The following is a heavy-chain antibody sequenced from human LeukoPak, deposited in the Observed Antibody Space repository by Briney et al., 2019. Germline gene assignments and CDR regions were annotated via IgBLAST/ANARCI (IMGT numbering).Heavy chain of an antibody. CDR2: INKDGSGT. J-gene: IGHJ4*02. CDR3: AREVYYDSSGYVY. V-gene: IGHV3-7*01. D-gene: IGHD3-22*01. CDR1: GFTFSNYF. Sequence: PGGSLRLSCAASGFTFSNYFMGWVRQAPGKGLEWVANINKDGSGTSYADSVKGRFTISRDNAKNSLYLQMNSLRAEDTAVYYCAREVYYDSSGYVYWGQGTLVTVSS.